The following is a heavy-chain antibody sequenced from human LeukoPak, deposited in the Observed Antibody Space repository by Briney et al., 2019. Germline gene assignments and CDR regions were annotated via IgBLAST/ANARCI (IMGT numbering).Heavy chain of an antibody. D-gene: IGHD2-15*01. J-gene: IGHJ4*02. CDR1: GFTFSSYA. CDR2: ISGSGGST. Sequence: PGGSLRLSCAASGFTFSSYAMSWVRQAPGKGLEWVSAISGSGGSTYYADSVKGRFTISRDNSKNTLFLQMNGLRAEDTAVYYCAKRDCSGGSCYSDWGQGTLVTVSS. V-gene: IGHV3-23*01. CDR3: AKRDCSGGSCYSD.